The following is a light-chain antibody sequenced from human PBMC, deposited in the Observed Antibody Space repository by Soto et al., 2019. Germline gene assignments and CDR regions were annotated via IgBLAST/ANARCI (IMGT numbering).Light chain of an antibody. Sequence: QSVLTQPPSVSAAPGQRVTISCSGSSSNIGNNFVSWYQQLPGTAPKLLIYENNKRPSGIPDRFSGSKSGTSATLGITGLQTGDEADYYCATWDSSMTVYVFGTGTKLTVL. CDR2: ENN. J-gene: IGLJ1*01. V-gene: IGLV1-51*02. CDR3: ATWDSSMTVYV. CDR1: SSNIGNNF.